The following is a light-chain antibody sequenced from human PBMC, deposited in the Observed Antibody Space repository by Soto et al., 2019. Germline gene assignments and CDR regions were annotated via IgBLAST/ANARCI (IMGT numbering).Light chain of an antibody. CDR1: QSVSSY. Sequence: EIVLTQSPATLSLSPGEGATLSCRASQSVSSYLAWYQQKPGQAPRLLIYDASNRATGIPDRFSGSGSGTDFTLTISRLEPEDFAVYYCQQYGSSPLTFGGGTKVDIK. J-gene: IGKJ4*01. CDR2: DAS. V-gene: IGKV3-20*01. CDR3: QQYGSSPLT.